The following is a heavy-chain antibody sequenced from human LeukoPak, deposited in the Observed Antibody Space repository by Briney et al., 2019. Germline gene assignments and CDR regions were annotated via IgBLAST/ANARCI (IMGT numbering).Heavy chain of an antibody. V-gene: IGHV3-48*01. Sequence: GGSLRLSCAASGFTFSSYTMNWVRQAPGKGLEWVSYISGSSSIIYYADSMKGRFTISRDNAKNSLYLQMNSLRAEDTAVYYCARGESLGCWGQGTLVTVSS. CDR2: ISGSSSII. J-gene: IGHJ4*02. CDR3: ARGESLGC. D-gene: IGHD3-10*01. CDR1: GFTFSSYT.